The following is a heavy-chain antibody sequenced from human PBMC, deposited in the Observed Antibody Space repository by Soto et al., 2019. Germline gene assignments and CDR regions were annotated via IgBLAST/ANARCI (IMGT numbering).Heavy chain of an antibody. J-gene: IGHJ6*02. Sequence: SLRLSCAASGFTFSSYGMHWVRQAPGKGLEWVAVISYDGSNKYYADSVKGRFTISRDNSKNTLYLQMNSLRAEDTAVYYCAKSLNDGFYGDYPGWYYYYYYGMDVWGQGTTVTVSS. D-gene: IGHD4-17*01. CDR3: AKSLNDGFYGDYPGWYYYYYYGMDV. CDR1: GFTFSSYG. CDR2: ISYDGSNK. V-gene: IGHV3-30*18.